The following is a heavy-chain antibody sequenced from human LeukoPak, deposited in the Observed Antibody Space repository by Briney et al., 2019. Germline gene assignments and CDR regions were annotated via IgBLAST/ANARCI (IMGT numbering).Heavy chain of an antibody. CDR1: GFTFSSYG. V-gene: IGHV3-30*03. CDR3: AVLAATDSNDY. Sequence: GGSLRLSCAASGFTFSSYGMHWVRQAPGKGLEWVAVISYDGSNKYYADSVKGRFTISRENAKNSLYLQMNSLRAEDTAVYYCAVLAATDSNDYWGQGTLVTVSS. D-gene: IGHD6-13*01. J-gene: IGHJ4*02. CDR2: ISYDGSNK.